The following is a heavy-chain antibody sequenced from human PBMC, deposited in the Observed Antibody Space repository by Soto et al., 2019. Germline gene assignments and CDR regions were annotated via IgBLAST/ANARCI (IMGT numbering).Heavy chain of an antibody. CDR1: GGSTSPFY. D-gene: IGHD2-15*01. J-gene: IGHJ4*02. V-gene: IGHV4-59*01. Sequence: PSETLSLTCTVSGGSTSPFYWSWVRPPPGKGLEWIGYLYYSGNTNYNPSLKSRVTISVDASKNQVSLRLTSVTAADTAVYYCARVGGVAARTFDYWGQGTVVTVSS. CDR3: ARVGGVAARTFDY. CDR2: LYYSGNT.